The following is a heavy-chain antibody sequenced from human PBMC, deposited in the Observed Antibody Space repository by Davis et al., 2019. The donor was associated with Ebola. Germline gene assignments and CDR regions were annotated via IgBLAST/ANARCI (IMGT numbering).Heavy chain of an antibody. J-gene: IGHJ6*02. D-gene: IGHD6-19*01. CDR2: ISGSGGST. Sequence: ARSLTPSCAASGFTFSSYAMSWVRQAPGKGLEWVSAISGSGGSTYYADSVKGRFTISRDNSKNTLYLQMNSLRAEATAVYYCAKDRQWLVGYGMDVWGQGTTVTVSS. CDR1: GFTFSSYA. CDR3: AKDRQWLVGYGMDV. V-gene: IGHV3-23*01.